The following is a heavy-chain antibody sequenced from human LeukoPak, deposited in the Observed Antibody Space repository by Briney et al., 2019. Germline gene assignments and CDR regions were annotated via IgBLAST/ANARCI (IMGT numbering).Heavy chain of an antibody. V-gene: IGHV1-2*02. CDR1: GYTFTGYY. CDR2: INPNSGGT. J-gene: IGHJ5*02. Sequence: ASVKVSCKASGYTFTGYYMHWVRQAPGQGLEWMGWINPNSGGTNYAQKFRGRVTMTRDTSISTAYMELSRLRSDDTAVYYCARYKDSSGWYGWFDPWGQGTLVTVSS. CDR3: ARYKDSSGWYGWFDP. D-gene: IGHD6-19*01.